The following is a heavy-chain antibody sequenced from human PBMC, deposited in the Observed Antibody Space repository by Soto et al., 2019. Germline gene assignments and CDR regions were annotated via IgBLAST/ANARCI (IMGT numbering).Heavy chain of an antibody. CDR2: INAGNGNT. CDR1: GYTFTSYA. J-gene: IGHJ6*02. D-gene: IGHD6-6*01. V-gene: IGHV1-3*01. Sequence: ASVKVSCKASGYTFTSYAMHWVRQAPGQRLEWMGWINAGNGNTKYSQKFQGRVTITRDASASTAYMELSSLRSEDTAVYYCARDLPTSSIAAWGVWGQGTTVTVSS. CDR3: ARDLPTSSIAAWGV.